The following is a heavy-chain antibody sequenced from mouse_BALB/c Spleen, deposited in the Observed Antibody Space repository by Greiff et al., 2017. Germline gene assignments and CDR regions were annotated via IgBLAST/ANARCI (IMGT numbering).Heavy chain of an antibody. CDR2: ISSGGSYT. V-gene: IGHV5-6-4*01. CDR1: GFTFSSYT. CDR3: TRVGFDY. J-gene: IGHJ2*01. Sequence: EVQLVESGGGLVKPGGSLKLSCAASGFTFSSYTMSWVRQTPEKRLEWVATISSGGSYTYYPDSVKGRFTISRDNAKNTLYLQMSSLKSEDTAMYYCTRVGFDYWGQGTTLTVSS.